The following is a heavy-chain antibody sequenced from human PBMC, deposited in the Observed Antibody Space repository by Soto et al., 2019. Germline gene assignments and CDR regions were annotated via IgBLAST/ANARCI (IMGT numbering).Heavy chain of an antibody. V-gene: IGHV4-4*07. CDR2: IFPTGNT. J-gene: IGHJ4*02. CDR3: ARGSLGPDY. D-gene: IGHD1-26*01. CDR1: SGSLRTYY. Sequence: SETLSLTSTVSSGSLRTYYWSWSRQPAGKGLEWIGRIFPTGNTDYNPSLRSRVTMSVDTSKNQFSLKLNSVTAADTAVYYCARGSLGPDYWGPGTLVTVS.